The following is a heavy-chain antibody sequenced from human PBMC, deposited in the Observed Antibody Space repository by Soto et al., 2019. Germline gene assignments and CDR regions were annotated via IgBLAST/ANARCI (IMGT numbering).Heavy chain of an antibody. CDR1: RFTFSSYA. CDR3: AKAYGSGRDGIGAADY. CDR2: ISGSGGST. V-gene: IGHV3-23*01. D-gene: IGHD3-10*01. Sequence: HHAGSMGLSCAASRFTFSSYAMSWARQATGKGLEWVSAISGSGGSTYYADSVKGRFTISRDNSKNTLYLQMNSLRAEDTAVYYCAKAYGSGRDGIGAADYWGQGTLVTVSS. J-gene: IGHJ4*02.